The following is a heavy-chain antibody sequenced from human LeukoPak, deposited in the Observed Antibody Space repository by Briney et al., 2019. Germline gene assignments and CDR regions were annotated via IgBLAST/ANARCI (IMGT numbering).Heavy chain of an antibody. V-gene: IGHV1-2*02. CDR2: INPNSGGT. Sequence: ASVKVSCKASRYTFSVYGITWVRQAPGQGLEWMGWINPNSGGTKYAQKFQGRVTMTRDTSISTAYMELSRLRSDDTAVYYCARRKAPNWFDPWGQGTLVTVSS. J-gene: IGHJ5*02. D-gene: IGHD1-14*01. CDR1: RYTFSVYG. CDR3: ARRKAPNWFDP.